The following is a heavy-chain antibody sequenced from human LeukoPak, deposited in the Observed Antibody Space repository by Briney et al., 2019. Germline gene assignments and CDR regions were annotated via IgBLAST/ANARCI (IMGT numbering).Heavy chain of an antibody. J-gene: IGHJ4*02. Sequence: ASVKVSCKASGGTFSSYAISWVRQAPGQGLEWMGRINPNSGGTNYAQKFQGRVTMTRDTSISTAYMELSRLRSDDTAVYYCAREVGTPAVYWGQGTLVTVSS. V-gene: IGHV1-2*06. CDR2: INPNSGGT. CDR1: GGTFSSYA. CDR3: AREVGTPAVY. D-gene: IGHD2-15*01.